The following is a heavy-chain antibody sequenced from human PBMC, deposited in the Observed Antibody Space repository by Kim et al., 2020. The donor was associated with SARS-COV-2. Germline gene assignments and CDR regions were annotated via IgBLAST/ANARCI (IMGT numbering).Heavy chain of an antibody. D-gene: IGHD2-2*01. CDR3: ARDVFPSGCSSTSCPPRFDP. CDR1: GYTFTGYY. V-gene: IGHV1-2*02. CDR2: INPNSGGT. J-gene: IGHJ5*02. Sequence: ASVKVSCKASGYTFTGYYMHWVRQAPGQGLEWMGWINPNSGGTNYAQKFQGRVTMTRDTSISTAYMELSRLRSDDTAVYYCARDVFPSGCSSTSCPPRFDPWGQGTLVTVSS.